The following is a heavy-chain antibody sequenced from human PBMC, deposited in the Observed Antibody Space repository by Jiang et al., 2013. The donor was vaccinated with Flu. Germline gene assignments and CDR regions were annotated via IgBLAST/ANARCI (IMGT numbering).Heavy chain of an antibody. Sequence: KPTQTLTLTCTFSGFSLSTSGMRVSWIRQPPGKALEWLARIDWDDDKFYSTSLKTRLTISKDTSKNQVVLTMTNMDPVDTATYYCARTVLYCSSTSCYPRYFDYWGQGTLVTVSS. CDR1: GFSLSTSGMR. J-gene: IGHJ4*02. V-gene: IGHV2-70*04. D-gene: IGHD2-2*01. CDR3: ARTVLYCSSTSCYPRYFDY. CDR2: IDWDDDK.